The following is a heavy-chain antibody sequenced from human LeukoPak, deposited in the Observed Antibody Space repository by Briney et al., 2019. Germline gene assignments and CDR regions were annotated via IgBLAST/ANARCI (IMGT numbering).Heavy chain of an antibody. CDR2: AYYRSKWYN. J-gene: IGHJ4*02. V-gene: IGHV6-1*01. Sequence: SQTLSLTCAISGDSVSSNSAAWNWIRQSPSRGLEWLGRAYYRSKWYNDYAVSVKSRITINPDTSKNQFSLQLNSVTPEDTAVYYYAREGNTAMAASEEGLAFDYWGQGTLVTVSS. D-gene: IGHD5-18*01. CDR1: GDSVSSNSAA. CDR3: AREGNTAMAASEEGLAFDY.